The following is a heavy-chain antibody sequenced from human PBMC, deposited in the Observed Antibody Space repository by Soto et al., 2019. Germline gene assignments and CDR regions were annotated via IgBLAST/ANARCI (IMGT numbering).Heavy chain of an antibody. Sequence: SETLSLTCTVSGGSISSGGYYWSWIRQHPGKGLEWIGYIYYSGSTYYNPSLKSRVTISVDTSKNQFSLKLSSVTAADTAVYYCARGKGSYAERGDKTFNWFEPWGQGTLVTVSS. V-gene: IGHV4-31*03. J-gene: IGHJ5*02. D-gene: IGHD2-21*02. CDR3: ARGKGSYAERGDKTFNWFEP. CDR2: IYYSGST. CDR1: GGSISSGGYY.